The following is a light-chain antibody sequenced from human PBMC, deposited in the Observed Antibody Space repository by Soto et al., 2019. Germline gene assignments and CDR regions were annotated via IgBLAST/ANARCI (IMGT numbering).Light chain of an antibody. CDR1: SSDVGGYNY. CDR3: SSYTSSGTLYV. Sequence: QSALTRPASVSGSPGQSITISCTGTSSDVGGYNYVSWYQQHPGKAPKLMIYEVSTRPSGVSNRFSGSKSGNTASLTISGLQAEDDADYYCSSYTSSGTLYVFGTGTKVTVL. CDR2: EVS. V-gene: IGLV2-14*01. J-gene: IGLJ1*01.